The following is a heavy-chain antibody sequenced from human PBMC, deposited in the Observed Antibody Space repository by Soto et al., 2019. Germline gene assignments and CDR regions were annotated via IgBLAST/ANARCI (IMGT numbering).Heavy chain of an antibody. V-gene: IGHV4-39*01. J-gene: IGHJ6*02. CDR1: GGSISGSYYY. D-gene: IGHD6-13*01. CDR3: ATCPLTAAGDYADYYGMDV. CDR2: VFYTGFT. Sequence: SETLSLTCAVSGGSISGSYYYWGWLRQSPGKGPEWIGSVFYTGFTSYNPSLESRVSVSVDTSKNQFSLKVSGVSAADTAVYYCATCPLTAAGDYADYYGMDVWGQGTTVTVSS.